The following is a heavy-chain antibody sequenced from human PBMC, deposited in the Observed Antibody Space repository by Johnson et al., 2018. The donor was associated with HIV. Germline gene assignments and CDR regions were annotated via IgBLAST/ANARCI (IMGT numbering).Heavy chain of an antibody. J-gene: IGHJ3*02. CDR1: GFIFSTYG. CDR2: IRYDGSNE. Sequence: QVQLVESGGGVVQPGGSLRLSCVASGFIFSTYGMHWVRQAPGKGLEWLAFIRYDGSNEYYVDSVKGRFTISRDNSKNTLYLQMNSLRAEDTAMYYCAKEKDYGAFDIWGQGTMVTVFS. V-gene: IGHV3-30*02. D-gene: IGHD3-16*01. CDR3: AKEKDYGAFDI.